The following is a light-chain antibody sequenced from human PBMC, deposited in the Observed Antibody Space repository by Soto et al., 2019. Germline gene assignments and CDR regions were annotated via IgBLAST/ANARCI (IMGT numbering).Light chain of an antibody. CDR3: QQYGRSPPMYT. V-gene: IGKV3-20*01. J-gene: IGKJ2*01. CDR2: GAS. Sequence: DIVVTQSPGTLSLSPGDRATLSCRASQSVNSSYLAWYQQKPGQAPRLLIYGASSRATAIPDRFSGSGSGTDFTLTISRLEPEDFEVYYCQQYGRSPPMYTFGRGTKLEIK. CDR1: QSVNSSY.